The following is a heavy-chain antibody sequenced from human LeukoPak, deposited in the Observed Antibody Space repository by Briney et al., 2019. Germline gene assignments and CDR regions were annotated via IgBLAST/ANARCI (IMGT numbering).Heavy chain of an antibody. CDR3: ARGHYGMDV. Sequence: GGSLRLSCGASGFTFSNSWMTWVRQAPGKGLEWVANINPDGSETNYVDSVEGRFTISRDNAKNSLSLQMNSLRAEDTAVYYCARGHYGMDVWGQGTTVIVPS. J-gene: IGHJ6*02. CDR2: INPDGSET. V-gene: IGHV3-7*05. CDR1: GFTFSNSW.